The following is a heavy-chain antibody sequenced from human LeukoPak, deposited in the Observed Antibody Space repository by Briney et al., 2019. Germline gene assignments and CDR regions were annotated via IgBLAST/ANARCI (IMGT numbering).Heavy chain of an antibody. J-gene: IGHJ4*02. Sequence: PGGSLRLSCAASGFSFRNYWMGWVRQAPGKGLEWVANTKPDGSAEYYADSVRGRFSTCRDNTNNLLYLQMNSLRAEDTAVYYCARDGGLHTNFDYWGQGTLVTVSS. CDR1: GFSFRNYW. D-gene: IGHD2-15*01. CDR2: TKPDGSAE. V-gene: IGHV3-7*01. CDR3: ARDGGLHTNFDY.